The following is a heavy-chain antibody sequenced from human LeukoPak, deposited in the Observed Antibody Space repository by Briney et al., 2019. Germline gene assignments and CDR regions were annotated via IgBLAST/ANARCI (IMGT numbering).Heavy chain of an antibody. J-gene: IGHJ4*02. CDR1: GFTFSSYE. CDR2: ISSSGSTI. D-gene: IGHD6-13*01. CDR3: ARPRGSSWVFDY. Sequence: GGSLRLSCAASGFTFSSYEMNWVRQAPGKGLEWVSYISSSGSTIYYADSVKGRFTISRDNAKNSLYLQMNSLRAEDTAVYYCARPRGSSWVFDYWGQGTLVTVSS. V-gene: IGHV3-48*03.